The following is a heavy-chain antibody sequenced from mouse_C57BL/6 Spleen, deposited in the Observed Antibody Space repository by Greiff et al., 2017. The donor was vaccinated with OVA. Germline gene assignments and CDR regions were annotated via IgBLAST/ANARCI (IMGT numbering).Heavy chain of an antibody. CDR2: IRSKSNNYAT. D-gene: IGHD1-1*01. CDR3: VRPSYGSPSWFAY. J-gene: IGHJ3*01. CDR1: GFSFNTYA. V-gene: IGHV10-1*01. Sequence: GGGLVQPKGSLKLSCAASGFSFNTYAMNWVRQAPGKGLEWVARIRSKSNNYATYYADSVKDRFTISRDDSESMLYLQMNNLKTEDTAMYYCVRPSYGSPSWFAYWGQGTLVTVSA.